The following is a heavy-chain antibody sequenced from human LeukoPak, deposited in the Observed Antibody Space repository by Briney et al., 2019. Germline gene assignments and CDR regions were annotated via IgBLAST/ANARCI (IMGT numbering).Heavy chain of an antibody. CDR3: AKDSQWLASYYYYYIDV. CDR1: GFTFSSYG. D-gene: IGHD6-19*01. Sequence: PGGSLRLSCAASGFTFSSYGMHWVRQAPGKGLEWVAFIRYDGSNKYYADSVKGRFTISRDNSKNTLYLQMNSLRAEDTAVYYCAKDSQWLASYYYYYIDVWGKGTTVTVSS. CDR2: IRYDGSNK. J-gene: IGHJ6*03. V-gene: IGHV3-30*02.